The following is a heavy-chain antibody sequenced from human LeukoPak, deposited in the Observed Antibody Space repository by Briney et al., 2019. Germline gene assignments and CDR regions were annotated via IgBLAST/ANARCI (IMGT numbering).Heavy chain of an antibody. CDR3: ASSPGYCSSISCYSYFDY. V-gene: IGHV4-59*12. J-gene: IGHJ4*02. Sequence: SETLSLTCTVSGGSISSYYWSWIRQPPGKGLEWIGYVYYSGGTNYNPSLKSRVTMSVDTSKNQFSLKLSSVTAADTAVYYCASSPGYCSSISCYSYFDYWGQGTLVTVSS. CDR1: GGSISSYY. CDR2: VYYSGGT. D-gene: IGHD2-2*02.